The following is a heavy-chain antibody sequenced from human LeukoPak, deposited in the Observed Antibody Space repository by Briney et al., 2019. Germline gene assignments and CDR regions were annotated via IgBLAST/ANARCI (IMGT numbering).Heavy chain of an antibody. J-gene: IGHJ6*02. CDR3: ARDRAGVGTIFGVVITGDYYYGMDV. V-gene: IGHV1-18*01. CDR2: ISAYNGNT. Sequence: ASVKVSCKASGYTFTSYGFSWVRQAPGQGLEWMGWISAYNGNTNYAQKLRGRVTMTTDTSTSTAYMELRSLRSDDTAVYYCARDRAGVGTIFGVVITGDYYYGMDVWGQGTTVTVSS. D-gene: IGHD3-3*01. CDR1: GYTFTSYG.